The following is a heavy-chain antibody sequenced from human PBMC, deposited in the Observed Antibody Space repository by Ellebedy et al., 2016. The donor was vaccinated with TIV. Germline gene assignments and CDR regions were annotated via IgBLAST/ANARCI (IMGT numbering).Heavy chain of an antibody. CDR1: GYTFTDYY. J-gene: IGHJ5*02. CDR3: ARDPGGNGYNYALDL. D-gene: IGHD5-24*01. CDR2: INPHDSTT. Sequence: AASVKVSCKASGYTFTDYYMHWVRQAPGQGLEWMGKINPHDSTTADAQNFQGRVTMTRDTSTSTVYMDLSSLKSEDTAVYYCARDPGGNGYNYALDLWGQGTLVTVSS. V-gene: IGHV1-46*01.